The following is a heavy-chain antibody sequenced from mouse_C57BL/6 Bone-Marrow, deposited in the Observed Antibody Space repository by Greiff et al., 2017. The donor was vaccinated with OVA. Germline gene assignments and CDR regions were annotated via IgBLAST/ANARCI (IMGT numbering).Heavy chain of an antibody. CDR1: GFTFSDYG. Sequence: EVHLVESGGGLVKPGGSLKLSCAASGFTFSDYGMHWVRQAPEKGLAWVAYISSGSSTIYYADTVKGRFTISRDNAKNTLFLRMTSLRSEDTAMYYCARNGYVDVWGTGTTVTVSS. CDR2: ISSGSSTI. V-gene: IGHV5-17*01. CDR3: ARNGYVDV. J-gene: IGHJ1*03.